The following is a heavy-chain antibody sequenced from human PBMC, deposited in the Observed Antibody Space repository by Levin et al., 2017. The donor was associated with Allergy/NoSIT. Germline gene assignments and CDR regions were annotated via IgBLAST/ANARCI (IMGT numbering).Heavy chain of an antibody. CDR1: GGSISSADYY. Sequence: SQTLSLTCTVSGGSISSADYYWRWIRQPPGKGLEWIGPIYYSGNTYLNPSLQGRVSMSIDTSKNQFSLKLSSVTAADTAVYFCARENFDCSRTTCYDNYWGQGMLVTVSS. D-gene: IGHD2-2*01. J-gene: IGHJ4*02. CDR2: IYYSGNT. CDR3: ARENFDCSRTTCYDNY. V-gene: IGHV4-30-4*01.